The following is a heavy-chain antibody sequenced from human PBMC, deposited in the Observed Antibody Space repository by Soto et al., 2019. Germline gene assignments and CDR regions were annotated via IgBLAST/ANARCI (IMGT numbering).Heavy chain of an antibody. CDR1: GFTFSSYA. V-gene: IGHV3-30-3*01. J-gene: IGHJ4*02. D-gene: IGHD1-26*01. CDR2: ISYDGSNK. CDR3: ARDLGGSYYIDY. Sequence: ESGGGVVQPGRSLRLSCAASGFTFSSYAMHWVRQAPGKGLEWVAVISYDGSNKYYADSVKGRFTISRDNSKNTLYLQMNSLRAEDTAVYYCARDLGGSYYIDYWGQGTLVTVSS.